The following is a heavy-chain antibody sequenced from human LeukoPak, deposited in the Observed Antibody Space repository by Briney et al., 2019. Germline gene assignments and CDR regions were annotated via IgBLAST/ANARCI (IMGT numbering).Heavy chain of an antibody. V-gene: IGHV3-30*04. Sequence: GGSLRLSCAASGFTFSGYAMHWVRQAPGKGLEWLTVISTDGNDKHYADSVKGRFTVSRDNSKNTLFLQMNNLRTGDTAVYYCAKDKSVSADYYFDYWGQGTLVTVSS. J-gene: IGHJ4*02. CDR3: AKDKSVSADYYFDY. CDR2: ISTDGNDK. CDR1: GFTFSGYA. D-gene: IGHD5/OR15-5a*01.